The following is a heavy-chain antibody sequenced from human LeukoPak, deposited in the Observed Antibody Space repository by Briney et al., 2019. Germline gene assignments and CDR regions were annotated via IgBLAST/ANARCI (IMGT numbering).Heavy chain of an antibody. V-gene: IGHV1-69*13. Sequence: ASVKVSCKASGGTFSSYAISWVRQAPGQGLEWMGGIIPIFGTANYAQKFQGRVTITADESTSTAYMELSSLRSEDTAVYYCARDRGYSYHDAFDIWGQGTMVTVSS. CDR2: IIPIFGTA. D-gene: IGHD5-18*01. CDR1: GGTFSSYA. J-gene: IGHJ3*02. CDR3: ARDRGYSYHDAFDI.